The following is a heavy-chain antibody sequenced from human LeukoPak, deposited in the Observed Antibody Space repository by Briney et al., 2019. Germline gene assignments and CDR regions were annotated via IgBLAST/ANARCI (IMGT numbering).Heavy chain of an antibody. Sequence: GGSLRLSCAASGFTFSSYWMSWVRQPPGKGLEWVANIKQDGSEKYYVDSVKGRFTISRDNTKNSQYLQMNSLRAEDTAVYYCARDRTARLRSSREGDYWGQGTLVTVSS. D-gene: IGHD4-17*01. CDR2: IKQDGSEK. J-gene: IGHJ4*02. CDR1: GFTFSSYW. CDR3: ARDRTARLRSSREGDY. V-gene: IGHV3-7*01.